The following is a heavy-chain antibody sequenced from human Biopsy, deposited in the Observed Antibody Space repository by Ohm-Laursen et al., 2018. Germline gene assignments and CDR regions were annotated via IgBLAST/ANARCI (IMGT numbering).Heavy chain of an antibody. Sequence: SETLSLTCAVFGKTFSDYHWSWIRQPPGKGLEWIGQINQAGTTNYNPSLKSRDSISADASKYEFSLRLNSVTAADTAVYLCGNEVHGRDYWGLGAQVTVSS. D-gene: IGHD2-15*01. CDR3: GNEVHGRDY. CDR2: INQAGTT. CDR1: GKTFSDYH. J-gene: IGHJ4*02. V-gene: IGHV4-34*08.